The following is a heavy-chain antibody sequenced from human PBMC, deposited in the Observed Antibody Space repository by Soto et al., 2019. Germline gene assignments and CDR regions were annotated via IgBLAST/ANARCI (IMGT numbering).Heavy chain of an antibody. CDR1: GFTFGDYA. Sequence: GGSLRLSCTASGFTFGDYAMSWFRQAPGKGPEWVGRIKSKTDAGTTYYAAPVNGRFTVSRDDSKNTLYLQMNSLKIEDTAVYYCAADARGPMAPHFDYWGQGALVTVSS. CDR3: AADARGPMAPHFDY. J-gene: IGHJ4*02. D-gene: IGHD3-10*01. CDR2: IKSKTDAGTT. V-gene: IGHV3-15*06.